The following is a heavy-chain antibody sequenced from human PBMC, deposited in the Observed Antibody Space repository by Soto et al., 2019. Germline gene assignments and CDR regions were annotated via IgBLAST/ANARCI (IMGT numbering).Heavy chain of an antibody. Sequence: QVQLVESGGGLVKPGGSLRLSCAASGFTFSDYYMSWIRQAPGKGLEWVSYITRSSTYTNYADSVKGRFTISRDNAKNSLDLQINSLRAEDTAVYYCARPQGGGYDLNYWGQGTLVTVSS. J-gene: IGHJ4*02. CDR2: ITRSSTYT. V-gene: IGHV3-11*05. CDR3: ARPQGGGYDLNY. CDR1: GFTFSDYY. D-gene: IGHD5-12*01.